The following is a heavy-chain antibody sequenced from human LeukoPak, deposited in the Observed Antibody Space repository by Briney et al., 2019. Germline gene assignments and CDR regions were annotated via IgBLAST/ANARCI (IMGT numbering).Heavy chain of an antibody. Sequence: GGSLRLSCAASGFTFSSYAMHWVRQAPGKGLEWVAVISYDGSNKYYADSVKGRFTISRDNSKNTLYLQMNSLRAEDTAVYYCARGYSSSWEYYWGQGTLSPSPQ. CDR1: GFTFSSYA. J-gene: IGHJ4*02. CDR2: ISYDGSNK. CDR3: ARGYSSSWEYY. V-gene: IGHV3-30*04. D-gene: IGHD6-13*01.